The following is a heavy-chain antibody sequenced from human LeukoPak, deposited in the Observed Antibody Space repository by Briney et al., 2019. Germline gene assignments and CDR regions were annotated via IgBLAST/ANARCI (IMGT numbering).Heavy chain of an antibody. CDR2: INPNSGGT. J-gene: IGHJ1*01. Sequence: VASVKVSCKASGYTFTGYYMHWVRQAPGQGLEWMGWINPNSGGTNYAQKFQGRVTMTRGTSISTAYMELSRLRSDDTAVYYCARGGPGYYDSSGYYPDAEYFQHWGQGTLVTVSS. V-gene: IGHV1-2*02. CDR3: ARGGPGYYDSSGYYPDAEYFQH. CDR1: GYTFTGYY. D-gene: IGHD3-22*01.